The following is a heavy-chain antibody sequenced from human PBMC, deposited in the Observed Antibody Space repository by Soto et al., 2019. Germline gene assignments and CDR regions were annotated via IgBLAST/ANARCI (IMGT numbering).Heavy chain of an antibody. CDR2: ISYDGSNK. D-gene: IGHD3-10*01. J-gene: IGHJ6*02. CDR1: GFTFSSYG. V-gene: IGHV3-30*18. CDR3: AKSPPSFAHYYYGMDV. Sequence: GGSLRLSCAASGFTFSSYGMHRVRQAPGKGLEWVAVISYDGSNKYYADSVKGRFTISRDNSKNTLYLQMNSLRAEDTAVYYCAKSPPSFAHYYYGMDVWGQGTTVTVSS.